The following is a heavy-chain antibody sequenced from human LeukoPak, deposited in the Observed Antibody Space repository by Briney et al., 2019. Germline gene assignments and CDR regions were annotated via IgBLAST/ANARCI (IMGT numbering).Heavy chain of an antibody. CDR1: GGSISGYY. V-gene: IGHV4-59*12. D-gene: IGHD4-17*01. CDR2: IYYSGIT. CDR3: AREALDYGDYFSWFDP. J-gene: IGHJ5*02. Sequence: PSETLSLTCTVSGGSISGYYWNWIRQPPGKGLEWIGYIYYSGITNYNPSLKSRVTISVDTSKNQFSLKLSSVTAADTAVYYCAREALDYGDYFSWFDPWGQGTLVTVSS.